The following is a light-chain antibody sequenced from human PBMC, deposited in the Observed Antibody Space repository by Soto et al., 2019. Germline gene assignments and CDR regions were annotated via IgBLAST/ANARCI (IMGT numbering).Light chain of an antibody. J-gene: IGLJ2*01. CDR3: SSYTGTNNFVL. CDR2: EVS. CDR1: NTDIGGHKY. V-gene: IGLV2-8*01. Sequence: QSVLTQPPSASGSPGQSVTISCTGTNTDIGGHKYVSWYQHHPGKAPKLLIYEVSERPSGVPDRFSGSKSGNAASLTVSGLQADDEAMYYCSSYTGTNNFVLFGGGTKFTVL.